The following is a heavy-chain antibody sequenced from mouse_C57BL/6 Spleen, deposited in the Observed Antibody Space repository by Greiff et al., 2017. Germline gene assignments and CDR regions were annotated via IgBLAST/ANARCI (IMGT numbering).Heavy chain of an antibody. V-gene: IGHV3-6*01. CDR1: GYSITSGYY. CDR2: ISYDGSN. J-gene: IGHJ2*01. CDR3: AQLGTGYFDY. Sequence: EVQLVESGPGLVKPSQSLSLTCSVTGYSITSGYYWNWIRQFPGNKLEWIGYISYDGSNNYNPSLKNPITITRDTSKNQFFLKLNSVTTEDTATYYCAQLGTGYFDYWGQGTTLTVSS. D-gene: IGHD4-1*02.